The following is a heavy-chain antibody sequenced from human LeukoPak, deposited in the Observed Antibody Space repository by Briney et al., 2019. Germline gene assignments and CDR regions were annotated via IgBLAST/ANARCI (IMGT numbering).Heavy chain of an antibody. CDR3: ARAHMITSYYYYYYMDV. CDR1: GGSISSSSYY. Sequence: SETLSLTCTVSGGSISSSSYYWSWIRQPPGKGLEWIGYIYYSGSTNYNPSLKSRVTISVGTSKNQFSLKLSSVTAADTAVYYCARAHMITSYYYYYYMDVWGKGTTVTVSS. V-gene: IGHV4-61*01. CDR2: IYYSGST. J-gene: IGHJ6*03. D-gene: IGHD3-16*01.